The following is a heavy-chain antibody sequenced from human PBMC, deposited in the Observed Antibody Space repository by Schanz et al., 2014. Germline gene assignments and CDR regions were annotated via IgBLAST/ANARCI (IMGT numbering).Heavy chain of an antibody. V-gene: IGHV3-11*06. CDR3: ARLGRMGAFDI. Sequence: QVQLVESGGGLVKPGGSLRLSCAASGFTFSDNFMSWIRQAPGKGLEWISYITTSTSYTNYADSVKGRFTISRDNAKKSLFLQXNSXXXXDTAVYYCARLGRMGAFDIWGQGTMVTVSS. CDR1: GFTFSDNF. CDR2: ITTSTSYT. D-gene: IGHD2-8*01. J-gene: IGHJ3*02.